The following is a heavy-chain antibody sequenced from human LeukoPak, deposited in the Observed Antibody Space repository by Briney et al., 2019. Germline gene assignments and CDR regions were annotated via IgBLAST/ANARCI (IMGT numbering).Heavy chain of an antibody. CDR2: INHSGST. D-gene: IGHD1-26*01. J-gene: IGHJ3*02. Sequence: SETLSLTCAVYGGSFSGYYWSWIRQPPGKGLEWIGEINHSGSTNYNPSLKSRVTISVDTSKNQFSLKLSSVTAADTAVYYCARDPYSDAFDIWGQGTMVTVSS. CDR1: GGSFSGYY. CDR3: ARDPYSDAFDI. V-gene: IGHV4-34*01.